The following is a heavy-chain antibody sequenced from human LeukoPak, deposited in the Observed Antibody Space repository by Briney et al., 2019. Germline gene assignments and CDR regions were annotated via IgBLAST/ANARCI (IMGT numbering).Heavy chain of an antibody. CDR1: GGSISSSSYY. CDR2: IYYSGST. Sequence: PSETLSLTCTVSGGSISSSSYYWGWIRQPPGKGLEWIGSIYYSGSTYYNPSLKSRVTISVDTSKNQFSLKLSSVTAADTAVYYCARGYYYDSSGQSDYFDYWGQGTLVTVSP. J-gene: IGHJ4*02. CDR3: ARGYYYDSSGQSDYFDY. D-gene: IGHD3-22*01. V-gene: IGHV4-39*01.